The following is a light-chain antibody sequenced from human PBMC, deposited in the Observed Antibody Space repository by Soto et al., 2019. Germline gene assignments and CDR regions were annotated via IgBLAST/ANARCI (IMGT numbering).Light chain of an antibody. Sequence: SYELTQPPSVSVSPGQTARITCSGAALPKQYAYWYQQKPGQAPVLVIYKDSERPSGIPERSSGSSSGTTVTLTISGVQAEDEADYYCQSADSSGPNWVFGGGTKLTVL. CDR3: QSADSSGPNWV. J-gene: IGLJ3*02. V-gene: IGLV3-25*03. CDR1: ALPKQY. CDR2: KDS.